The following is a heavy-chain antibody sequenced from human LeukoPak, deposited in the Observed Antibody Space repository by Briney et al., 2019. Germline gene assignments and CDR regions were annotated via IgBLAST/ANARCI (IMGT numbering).Heavy chain of an antibody. J-gene: IGHJ4*02. CDR3: AREAYSNYVDY. D-gene: IGHD4-11*01. Sequence: SETLSLTCTVSGGSISSYYWSWIRQPPGKGLGWIGYIYYSGSTNYNPSLKSRVTISVDTSKNQFSLKLSSVTAADTAVYYCAREAYSNYVDYWGQGTLVTVSS. CDR2: IYYSGST. V-gene: IGHV4-59*01. CDR1: GGSISSYY.